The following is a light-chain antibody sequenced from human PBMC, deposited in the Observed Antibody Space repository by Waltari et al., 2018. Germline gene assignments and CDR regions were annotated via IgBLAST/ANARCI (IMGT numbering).Light chain of an antibody. V-gene: IGKV1-5*03. CDR3: HQYNSYPWT. Sequence: DIQMTQSPSTLSASVGDRVTITCRASQSITDLLAWYQQKPGKAPSLLIYKASGLESGVPSMVSAGVSGTEFSVTISSLQLDDFATYYCHQYNSYPWTFGQGTKVEIK. CDR1: QSITDL. CDR2: KAS. J-gene: IGKJ1*01.